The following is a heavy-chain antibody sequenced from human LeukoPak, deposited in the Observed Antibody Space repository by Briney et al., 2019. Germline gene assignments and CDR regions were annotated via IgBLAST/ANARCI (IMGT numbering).Heavy chain of an antibody. J-gene: IGHJ4*02. CDR3: ARRSSSGLDC. Sequence: PSETLSLTCTLSGGSITSTSYNWDWIRQPPGKGLEGIGNIYFGGSTYYNPSLKSRVTISADTSKNQFSLKLSSVTAADTAVYYCARRSSSGLDCWGQGTLVTVSS. V-gene: IGHV4-39*01. D-gene: IGHD6-6*01. CDR1: GGSITSTSYN. CDR2: IYFGGST.